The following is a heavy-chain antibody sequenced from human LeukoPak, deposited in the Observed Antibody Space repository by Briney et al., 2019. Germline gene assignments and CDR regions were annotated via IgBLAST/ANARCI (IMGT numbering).Heavy chain of an antibody. V-gene: IGHV6-1*01. CDR1: GDRVSSNSAA. D-gene: IGHD1-1*01. Sequence: SQTLSLTCAISGDRVSSNSAAWNWIRQSPSRGLEWLGRAYYRSKWHYDYAESVKRRITVNPDTSKNQFSLQLNSVTPEDAAVYYCARQSSTDYYYYGLDVWGQGTTVAVSS. CDR2: AYYRSKWHY. J-gene: IGHJ6*02. CDR3: ARQSSTDYYYYGLDV.